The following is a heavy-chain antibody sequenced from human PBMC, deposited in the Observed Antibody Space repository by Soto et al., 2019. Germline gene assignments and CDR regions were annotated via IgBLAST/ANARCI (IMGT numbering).Heavy chain of an antibody. CDR3: ARSSRLQLDY. D-gene: IGHD4-4*01. Sequence: PSETLSLTCTVSGGSISSYYWSWIRQPPGKGLEWIGYIYYSGSTNYNPSLKSRVTISVDTSKNQFSLKLSSVTAADTAVYYCARSSRLQLDYWGQGTLVTVSS. J-gene: IGHJ4*02. CDR1: GGSISSYY. CDR2: IYYSGST. V-gene: IGHV4-59*08.